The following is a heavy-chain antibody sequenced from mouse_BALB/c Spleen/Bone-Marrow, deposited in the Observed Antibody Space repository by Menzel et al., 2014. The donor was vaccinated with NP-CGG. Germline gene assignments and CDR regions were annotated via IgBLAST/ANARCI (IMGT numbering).Heavy chain of an antibody. D-gene: IGHD2-3*01. J-gene: IGHJ4*01. CDR3: ARNGYYVYYYAMDY. CDR2: IDPANGNT. CDR1: GFNIKDTY. Sequence: EVQLVESGAELVEPGASVKLSCTASGFNIKDTYMHWVKQRPEQGLEWIGRIDPANGNTKYDPKFQGKATITADTSSNTAYLQLSSLTSEDTAVYYCARNGYYVYYYAMDYWGQGTSVTVSS. V-gene: IGHV14-3*02.